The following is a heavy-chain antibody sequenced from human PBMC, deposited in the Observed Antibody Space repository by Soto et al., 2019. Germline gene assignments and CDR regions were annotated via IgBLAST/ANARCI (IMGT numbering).Heavy chain of an antibody. D-gene: IGHD3-3*01. V-gene: IGHV3-23*01. CDR3: ARDKRDLRFLEWSYYFDY. Sequence: SGFTFSIYAMSWVRQAPGKGLECVSAISGSGDNTYYADSVKGRFTISRDNSKNTLYLQLNSLRAEDTAVYYCARDKRDLRFLEWSYYFDYWGQGTLVTVSS. J-gene: IGHJ4*02. CDR1: GFTFSIYA. CDR2: ISGSGDNT.